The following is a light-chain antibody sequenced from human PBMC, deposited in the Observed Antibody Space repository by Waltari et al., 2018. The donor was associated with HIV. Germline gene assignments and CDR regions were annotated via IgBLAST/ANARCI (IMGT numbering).Light chain of an antibody. CDR2: KDS. CDR1: VVAKKY. CDR3: YSAADNIGV. V-gene: IGLV3-27*01. Sequence: SYELTQPSSVSVSPGPTARIPCTGDVVAKKYARWLQQKPGQAPVLVIYKDSERPSGIPERFSGSSSGTTVTLTISGAQVEDEADYYCYSAADNIGVFGGGTKLTVL. J-gene: IGLJ3*02.